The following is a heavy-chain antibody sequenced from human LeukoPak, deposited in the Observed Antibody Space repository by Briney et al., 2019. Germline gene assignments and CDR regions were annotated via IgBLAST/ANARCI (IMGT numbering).Heavy chain of an antibody. J-gene: IGHJ4*02. V-gene: IGHV4-4*07. D-gene: IGHD6-19*01. CDR2: MYISGST. CDR1: GISITNYY. Sequence: PSDTLSLTCTVCGISITNYYWAWIRQPAGKGLEWIGHMYISGSTNYNPSLKSRLPISIDKSKNQFSLKLRTVTAADTAVYYCARGYTSGWYPVFADYWGQGTLVTVSS. CDR3: ARGYTSGWYPVFADY.